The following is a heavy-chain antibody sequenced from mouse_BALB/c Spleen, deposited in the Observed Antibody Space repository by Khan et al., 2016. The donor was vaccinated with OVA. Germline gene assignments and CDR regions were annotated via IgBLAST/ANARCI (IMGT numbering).Heavy chain of an antibody. Sequence: VQLKQSGPELVKPGASVKISCTASGYSFTGYYMHWVMQSHGQRLEWIGRINPHNGETYYNQKFKDKATLTLDESSSTAHMELRSLASEDSAVYYCARQNGSDFDFWGQGTTLTVSS. CDR2: INPHNGET. D-gene: IGHD1-1*01. CDR3: ARQNGSDFDF. V-gene: IGHV1-20*02. CDR1: GYSFTGYY. J-gene: IGHJ2*01.